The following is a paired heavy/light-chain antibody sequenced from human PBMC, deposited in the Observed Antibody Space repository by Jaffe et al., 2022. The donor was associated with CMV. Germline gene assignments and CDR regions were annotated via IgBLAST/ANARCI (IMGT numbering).Light chain of an antibody. J-gene: IGLJ1*01. V-gene: IGLV2-8*01. CDR3: NSHGGANPFYV. CDR1: SSDIGAYNY. Sequence: QSALTQPPSASGSPGQSVTISCTGTSSDIGAYNYVSWYQQHPGKAPKLIIYEVSKRPSGVPDRFSGSKSGNTASLTVSGLQAEDEADYYCNSHGGANPFYVFGTGTEVTVL. CDR2: EVS.
Heavy chain of an antibody. CDR1: GFTLSSYE. V-gene: IGHV3-48*03. CDR3: AREMRACGGDCHDY. D-gene: IGHD2-21*02. J-gene: IGHJ4*02. Sequence: HLVQSGGGLVQPGGSLRLSCSGSGFTLSSYEMNWVRQAPGMGLEWVSYISDSGDTIHYADSVKGRFTTSRDNARNSLFLQINSLRVEDTAVYYCAREMRACGGDCHDYWGQGTLVTVSS. CDR2: ISDSGDTI.